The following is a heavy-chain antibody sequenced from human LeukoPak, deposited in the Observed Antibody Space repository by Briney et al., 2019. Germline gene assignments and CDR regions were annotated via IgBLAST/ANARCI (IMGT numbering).Heavy chain of an antibody. CDR3: ASTPYYGSRGSGSISL. J-gene: IGHJ4*02. Sequence: PSETLSLTCTVSGGSISSSTYIWGWIRHPPGKGREWIASVYYNGHTYFNPSLKGPVTISIDTSKNQFSLSVRSVPAADTAVFYCASTPYYGSRGSGSISLWGQGTLVTVSS. CDR1: GGSISSSTYI. D-gene: IGHD3-10*01. CDR2: VYYNGHT. V-gene: IGHV4-39*01.